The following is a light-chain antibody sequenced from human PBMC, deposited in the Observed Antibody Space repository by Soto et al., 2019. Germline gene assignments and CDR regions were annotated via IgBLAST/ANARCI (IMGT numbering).Light chain of an antibody. CDR3: QQSYSTSST. J-gene: IGKJ1*01. V-gene: IGKV1-39*01. CDR2: AAS. CDR1: QSISSY. Sequence: DIQMTQYPSSLSASVGDRVTITCRASQSISSYLNWYQQKPGKAPKLLIYAASSLQSGVPSRFSGSGSGTDFTLTISSLQPEDFATYYFQQSYSTSSTFGQGTKV.